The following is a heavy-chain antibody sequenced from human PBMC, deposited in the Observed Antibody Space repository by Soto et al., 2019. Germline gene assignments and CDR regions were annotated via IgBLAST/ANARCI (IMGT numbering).Heavy chain of an antibody. J-gene: IGHJ6*02. CDR3: ARDFPATIDPYYYYGMDV. CDR2: INPSGGST. D-gene: IGHD5-12*01. Sequence: ASVKVSCKASGYTFTSYYMHWVRQAPGQGLEWMGIINPSGGSTSYAQKFQGRVTMTRDTSTSTVYMELSSLRSEDTAVYYCARDFPATIDPYYYYGMDVWGQGTTVTVS. V-gene: IGHV1-46*01. CDR1: GYTFTSYY.